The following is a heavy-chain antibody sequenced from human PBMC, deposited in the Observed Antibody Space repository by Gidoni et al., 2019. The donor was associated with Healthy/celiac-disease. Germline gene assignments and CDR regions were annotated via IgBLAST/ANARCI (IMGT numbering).Heavy chain of an antibody. CDR2: IFSNDEK. CDR1: GFSLRTARMG. CDR3: ALMGSPYYYYYYMDV. D-gene: IGHD3-10*01. V-gene: IGHV2-26*01. J-gene: IGHJ6*03. Sequence: QVTLKESGPVLVKPTATLPLTCTVSGFSLRTARMGVSWIRQRPGKALEWLEHIFSNDEKSYSTSLKSRLTISKDTSKSQVVLTMTNMDPVDTATYYCALMGSPYYYYYYMDVWGKGTTVTVSS.